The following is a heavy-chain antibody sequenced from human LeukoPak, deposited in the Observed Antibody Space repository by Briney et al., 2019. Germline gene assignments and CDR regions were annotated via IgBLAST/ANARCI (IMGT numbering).Heavy chain of an antibody. CDR3: ARDDGPRNYYYYGMDV. V-gene: IGHV1-8*01. CDR2: MNPNSGNT. Sequence: ASVKVSCKASRYTFTSYDINWVRQATGQGLEWMGWMNPNSGNTGYAQKFQGRVTMTRNTSISTAYMELSSLRSEDTAVYYCARDDGPRNYYYYGMDVWGQGTTVTVSS. CDR1: RYTFTSYD. J-gene: IGHJ6*02. D-gene: IGHD5-24*01.